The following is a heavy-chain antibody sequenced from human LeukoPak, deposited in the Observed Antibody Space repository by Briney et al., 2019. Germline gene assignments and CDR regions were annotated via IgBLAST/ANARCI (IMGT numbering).Heavy chain of an antibody. CDR1: GYSISSGYY. Sequence: SETLSLTCTVSGYSISSGYYWGWIRQPPGKGLEWIGSIYYSGSTYYNPSLKSRVTISVDTSKNQFSLKLSSVTAADTAVYYCARHTYYYGSGSSYWGQGTLVTVSS. V-gene: IGHV4-38-2*02. D-gene: IGHD3-10*01. CDR3: ARHTYYYGSGSSY. CDR2: IYYSGST. J-gene: IGHJ4*02.